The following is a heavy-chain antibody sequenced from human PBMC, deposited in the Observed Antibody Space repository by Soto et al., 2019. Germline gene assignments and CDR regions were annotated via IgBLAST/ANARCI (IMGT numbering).Heavy chain of an antibody. Sequence: QVQLQESGPGLVRPSETLSLTCTVSGGSVNSYYWSWIRQTPGKGPEWIGYIFYSGSTNSNPSLKGRASMSVDMSKNQFSLRLSSLTAADTAVYYCARFFPSYCGGDCAYFDSWGQGILVTVSS. CDR2: IFYSGST. V-gene: IGHV4-59*02. CDR1: GGSVNSYY. CDR3: ARFFPSYCGGDCAYFDS. J-gene: IGHJ4*02. D-gene: IGHD2-21*02.